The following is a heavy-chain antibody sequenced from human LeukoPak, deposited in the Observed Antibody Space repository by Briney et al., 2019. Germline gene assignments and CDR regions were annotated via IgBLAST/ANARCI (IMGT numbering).Heavy chain of an antibody. CDR2: INHSGST. CDR1: GGSFSGYY. D-gene: IGHD5-12*01. Sequence: SETLSLTCAVYGGSFSGYYWSWIRQPPGKGLEWIGEINHSGSTNYNPSLKSRVTVSVDTSKNQFSLKLSSVTAADTAVYYCAGGRGWLPYYFDYWGQGTLVTVSS. V-gene: IGHV4-34*01. CDR3: AGGRGWLPYYFDY. J-gene: IGHJ4*02.